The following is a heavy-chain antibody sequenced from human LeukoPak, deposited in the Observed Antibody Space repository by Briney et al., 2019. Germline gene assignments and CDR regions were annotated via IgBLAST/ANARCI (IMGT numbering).Heavy chain of an antibody. D-gene: IGHD6-19*01. CDR3: ARVKQWLVRDGYYYGMDV. CDR1: GFTFSDYY. J-gene: IGHJ6*02. CDR2: ISSSGSTI. V-gene: IGHV3-11*01. Sequence: GGSLRLSCAASGFTFSDYYMSWIRQATGKGLEWVSYISSSGSTIYYADSAKGRFTISRDNAKNSLYLRMNSLRAEDTAVYYCARVKQWLVRDGYYYGMDVWGQGTTVTVSS.